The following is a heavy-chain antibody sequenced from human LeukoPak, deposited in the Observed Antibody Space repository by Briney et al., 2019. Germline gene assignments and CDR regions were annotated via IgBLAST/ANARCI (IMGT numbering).Heavy chain of an antibody. CDR1: GVSTGRLH. J-gene: IGHJ4*02. CDR2: IYYSGST. CDR3: AIAVGSGVFDY. V-gene: IGHV4-59*11. Sequence: PSETLSLTSSPAGVSTGRLHMSCVRQPPGKGLEWIGYIYYSGSTNYNPSLKSRVTISVDTSKNHFSLRLSSVTAADTAVYYCAIAVGSGVFDYWGQGTLVTVSS. D-gene: IGHD3-10*01.